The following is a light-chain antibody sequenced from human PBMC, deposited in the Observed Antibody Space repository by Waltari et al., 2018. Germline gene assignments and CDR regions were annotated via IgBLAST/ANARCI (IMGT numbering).Light chain of an antibody. CDR3: QQYADWPPT. V-gene: IGKV3-15*01. J-gene: IGKJ1*01. Sequence: EIVMTQSPATLSVSPGERVTLSCRASQSLRSTLVWYQQKPGRAPSLLIYGASTRATGIPARFSGSVSGTEFTLTISSLQSEDFAVYFCQQYADWPPTFGQGTKVEIK. CDR2: GAS. CDR1: QSLRST.